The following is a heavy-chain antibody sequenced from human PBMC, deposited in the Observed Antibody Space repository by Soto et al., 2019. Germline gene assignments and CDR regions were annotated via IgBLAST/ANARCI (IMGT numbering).Heavy chain of an antibody. J-gene: IGHJ6*02. D-gene: IGHD3-22*01. V-gene: IGHV1-69*01. Sequence: SVKVSCKASGGTFSSYANSWVRQAPGQGLEWMGGIIPNFGTANYAQKFQGRVTITADESTSTAYMELSSLRSEDTAVYYCARVGGYSDYYYYGMDVWGQGTTVTVSS. CDR2: IIPNFGTA. CDR3: ARVGGYSDYYYYGMDV. CDR1: GGTFSSYA.